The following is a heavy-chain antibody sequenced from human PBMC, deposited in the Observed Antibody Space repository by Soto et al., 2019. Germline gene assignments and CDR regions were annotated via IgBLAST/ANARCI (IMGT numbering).Heavy chain of an antibody. CDR1: GGSISSGDYY. CDR3: ASHALPPYDYVWGSYRKGDY. Sequence: SETLSLTCTVSGGSISSGDYYWSWIRQPPGKGLEWIGYIYYSGSTYYNPSLKSRVTISVDTSKNQFSLKLSSVTAADTAVYYCASHALPPYDYVWGSYRKGDYWGQGTLVTVSS. D-gene: IGHD3-16*02. CDR2: IYYSGST. J-gene: IGHJ4*02. V-gene: IGHV4-30-4*01.